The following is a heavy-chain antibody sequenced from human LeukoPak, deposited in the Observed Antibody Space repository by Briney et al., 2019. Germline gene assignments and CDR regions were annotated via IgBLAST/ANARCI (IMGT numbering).Heavy chain of an antibody. CDR3: ARVVTPLGIIYYYYYMDV. D-gene: IGHD4-23*01. Sequence: GGSLRLSCAASGFTFSSYWMSWVRQAPGKGLEWVANIKQDGNEKYYVDSVEGRFTISRDNAKNSLYLQMNSLRAEDTAVYYCARVVTPLGIIYYYYYMDVWGKGTTVTVSS. J-gene: IGHJ6*03. CDR2: IKQDGNEK. CDR1: GFTFSSYW. V-gene: IGHV3-7*01.